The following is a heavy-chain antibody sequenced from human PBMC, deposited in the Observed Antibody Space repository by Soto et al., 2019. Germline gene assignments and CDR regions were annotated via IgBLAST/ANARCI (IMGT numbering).Heavy chain of an antibody. Sequence: SETLSLTCTVSGGSISSSSYYWGWIRQPPGKGLEWIGYIYYSGSTNYNPSLKSRVTISVDTSKNQFSLKLSSVTAADTAVYYCARHLRTYYDILTGYYSVYYYGMDVWGQGTTVTVSS. D-gene: IGHD3-9*01. CDR2: IYYSGST. V-gene: IGHV4-61*05. CDR3: ARHLRTYYDILTGYYSVYYYGMDV. CDR1: GGSISSSSYY. J-gene: IGHJ6*02.